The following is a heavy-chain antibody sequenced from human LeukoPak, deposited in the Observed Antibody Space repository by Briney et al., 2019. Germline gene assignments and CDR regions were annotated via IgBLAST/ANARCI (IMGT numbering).Heavy chain of an antibody. V-gene: IGHV4-34*01. CDR2: INHSGST. CDR1: GGSFSGYY. Sequence: SETLSLTCAVYGGSFSGYYWSWIRQPPGKGLEWIGEINHSGSTSYNPSLKSRVTISVDTSKNQFSLKLSSVTAADTAVYYCARHRLNWFDPWGQGTLVTVSS. J-gene: IGHJ5*02. D-gene: IGHD5-12*01. CDR3: ARHRLNWFDP.